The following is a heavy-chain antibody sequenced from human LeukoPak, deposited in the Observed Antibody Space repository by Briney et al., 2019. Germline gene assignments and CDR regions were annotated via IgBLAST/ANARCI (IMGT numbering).Heavy chain of an antibody. V-gene: IGHV3-30*18. D-gene: IGHD6-13*01. CDR3: AKESTAAVPDY. CDR2: ISYDGSNK. Sequence: PGGSLRLSCAASGFTFSSYGMHWVRQAPGRGVEWVAVISYDGSNKYYADSVKGRFTISRDSSKNTVFLQMNGLRGDDTAVYYCAKESTAAVPDYWGQGTLVTVSS. J-gene: IGHJ4*02. CDR1: GFTFSSYG.